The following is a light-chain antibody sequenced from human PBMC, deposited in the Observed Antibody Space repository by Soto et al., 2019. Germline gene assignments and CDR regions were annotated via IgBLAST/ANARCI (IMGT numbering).Light chain of an antibody. CDR3: QQYNSYPGT. CDR1: PAIASF. CDR2: DAA. Sequence: IQLTQSPSSLSASVGDRVTITCRASPAIASFLAWYQQKPGTAPKLLIYDAATLQSGVPSRFSGSRSGTEYTLTIGSLQPEDFATYYCQQYNSYPGTFGQGTKVDIK. J-gene: IGKJ1*01. V-gene: IGKV1-9*01.